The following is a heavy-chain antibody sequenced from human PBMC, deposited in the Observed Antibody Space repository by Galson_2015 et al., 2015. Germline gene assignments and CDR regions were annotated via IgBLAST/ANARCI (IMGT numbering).Heavy chain of an antibody. J-gene: IGHJ4*02. CDR1: GGSISSSNW. CDR3: ARLAVTVTTVDY. D-gene: IGHD4-17*01. V-gene: IGHV4-4*02. CDR2: VYRSGSSGYT. Sequence: ETLSLTCAVSGGSISSSNWWSWVRQPPGKGLEWIGEVYRSGSSGYTNYNPSLKSRISISVDKSKNQFSLKLSSVTAADTAVYYCARLAVTVTTVDYWGRGTLLTVSS.